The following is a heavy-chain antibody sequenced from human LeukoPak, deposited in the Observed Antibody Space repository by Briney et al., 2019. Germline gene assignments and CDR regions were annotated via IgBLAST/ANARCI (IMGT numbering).Heavy chain of an antibody. D-gene: IGHD3-10*01. V-gene: IGHV4-61*09. CDR1: GGSISSCSYD. CDR3: SKGRGI. Sequence: SETLSLTCTVSGGSISSCSYDWYWIRQPAGKGLEWIGHIYSSRSTDSNPSLKSRVTISVATSKNQFSLKLTSVTAADTAIYYCSKGRGIWGEGTLVTVSS. J-gene: IGHJ4*02. CDR2: IYSSRST.